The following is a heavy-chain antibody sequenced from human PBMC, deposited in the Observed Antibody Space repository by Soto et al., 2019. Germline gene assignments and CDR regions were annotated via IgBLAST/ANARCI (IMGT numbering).Heavy chain of an antibody. CDR2: IYYSGST. V-gene: IGHV4-59*01. D-gene: IGHD6-13*01. CDR1: GGSISSYY. CDR3: ASSNIAAAGFYYYGMDV. J-gene: IGHJ6*02. Sequence: PSETLSLTCTVSGGSISSYYWSWIRQPPGKGLEWIGYIYYSGSTNYNPSLKSRVTISVDTSKNQFSLKLSSVTAADTAVYYCASSNIAAAGFYYYGMDVWGRGTTGHRLL.